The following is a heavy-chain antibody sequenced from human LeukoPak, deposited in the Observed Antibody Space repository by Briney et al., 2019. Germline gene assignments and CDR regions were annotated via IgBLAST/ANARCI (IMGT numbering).Heavy chain of an antibody. CDR3: ARLRRHTIIPGDRKPSWFDA. CDR1: GGSISSSSYY. J-gene: IGHJ5*02. V-gene: IGHV4-39*01. CDR2: IYYSGST. D-gene: IGHD2-21*01. Sequence: KPSETLSLTCTVSGGSISSSSYYWGWIRQPPGKGLEWIGSIYYSGSTNYNPSLKSRLTISIDMSKNQFSLNLRSVTAADTAVYYCARLRRHTIIPGDRKPSWFDAWGQGTLVTVSS.